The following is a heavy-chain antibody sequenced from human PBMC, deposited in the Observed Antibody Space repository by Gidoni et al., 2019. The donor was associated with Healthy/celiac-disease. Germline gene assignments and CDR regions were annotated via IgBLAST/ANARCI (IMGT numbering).Heavy chain of an antibody. J-gene: IGHJ5*02. D-gene: IGHD2-2*01. V-gene: IGHV3-21*01. CDR3: ARELVEKSSTRGKGNNWFDP. Sequence: EVQLVESGGGLVKPGGSLRLSCAASGFTFSSYSMNWVRQAPGKGLEWVSSISSSSSYIYYADSVKGRFTISRDNAKNSLYLQMNSLRAEDTAVYYCARELVEKSSTRGKGNNWFDPWGQGTLVTVSS. CDR1: GFTFSSYS. CDR2: ISSSSSYI.